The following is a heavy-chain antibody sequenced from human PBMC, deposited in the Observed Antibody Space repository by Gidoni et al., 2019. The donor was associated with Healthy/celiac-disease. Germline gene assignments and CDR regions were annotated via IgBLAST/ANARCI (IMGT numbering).Heavy chain of an antibody. D-gene: IGHD3-10*01. CDR2: SRSKAYGGTT. CDR3: TRGAPYYYGSGSYSHRQH. Sequence: VQLVESGGGLVQSGRSLRLSCTASGFTVGYYAMSWFRQSPGKGLEWVGVSRSKAYGGTTEYAESVKGRFTISRDDCKSIAYLQMNSLKTEDTAVYYCTRGAPYYYGSGSYSHRQHWGQGTLVTVSS. J-gene: IGHJ1*01. CDR1: GFTVGYYA. V-gene: IGHV3-49*03.